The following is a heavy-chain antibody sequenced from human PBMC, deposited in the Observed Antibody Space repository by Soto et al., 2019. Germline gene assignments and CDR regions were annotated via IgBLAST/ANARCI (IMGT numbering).Heavy chain of an antibody. CDR1: GGSISSGGYY. D-gene: IGHD2-15*01. J-gene: IGHJ4*02. CDR3: AREASGGSCYLDY. V-gene: IGHV4-31*03. Sequence: ASETLSLTCTVSGGSISSGGYYWSWIRQHPGKGLEWIGYIYYSGSTYYNPSLKSRVTISVDTSKNQFSLKLSSVTAADTAVYYCAREASGGSCYLDYWGQGTLVTVSS. CDR2: IYYSGST.